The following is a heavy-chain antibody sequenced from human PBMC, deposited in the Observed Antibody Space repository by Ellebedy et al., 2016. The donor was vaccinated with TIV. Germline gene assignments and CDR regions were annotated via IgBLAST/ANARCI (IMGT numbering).Heavy chain of an antibody. CDR1: GFPFTTYW. V-gene: IGHV3-74*01. J-gene: IGHJ4*02. CDR2: IKGDGRST. CDR3: ARSGYPG. D-gene: IGHD3-22*01. Sequence: GGSLRLXXAASGFPFTTYWMHWVRQVPGKGLVWVSLIKGDGRSTNYADSVKGRFTIPRDNANNSLHLEMNSLRAEDTAVYFCARSGYPGWGQGTLVTVSA.